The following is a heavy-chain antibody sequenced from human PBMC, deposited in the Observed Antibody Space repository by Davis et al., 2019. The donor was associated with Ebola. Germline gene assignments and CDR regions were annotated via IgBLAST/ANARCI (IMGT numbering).Heavy chain of an antibody. CDR3: ARVPSTFGGVIDRLDY. V-gene: IGHV4-34*01. CDR2: INHSGST. J-gene: IGHJ4*02. CDR1: GGSFSGYY. D-gene: IGHD3-16*02. Sequence: SETLSLTCAVYGGSFSGYYWSWIRQPPGKGLEWIGEINHSGSTNYNPSLKSRVTISVDTSKNQFSLKLSSLTASDTAVYYCARVPSTFGGVIDRLDYWGQGTLVTVSS.